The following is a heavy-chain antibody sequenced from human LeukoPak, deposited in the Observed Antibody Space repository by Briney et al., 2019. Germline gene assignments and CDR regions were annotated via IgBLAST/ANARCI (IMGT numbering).Heavy chain of an antibody. CDR3: ASKSGIAALTTDY. D-gene: IGHD6-13*01. V-gene: IGHV4-39*07. J-gene: IGHJ4*02. CDR2: VYYNGDT. Sequence: SETLSLTCAVSGGSITSSGYYWAWIRQPPGKGLEWIGSVYYNGDTYYNPSLRSRVTFSVDTSKNQFSLKLSSVTAADTAVYYCASKSGIAALTTDYWGQGTLVTVSS. CDR1: GGSITSSGYY.